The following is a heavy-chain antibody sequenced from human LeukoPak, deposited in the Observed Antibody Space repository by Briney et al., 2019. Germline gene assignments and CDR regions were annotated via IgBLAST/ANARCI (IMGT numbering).Heavy chain of an antibody. CDR2: IYYSGST. Sequence: SETLSLTCTVSGGSISSSSYYWGWIRQPPGKGLEWIGSIYYSGSTYYNPPLKSRVTISVDTSKNQFSLKLSSVTAADTAVYYCARGIAQDYGDYYPPVDYWGQGTLVTVSS. CDR1: GGSISSSSYY. J-gene: IGHJ4*02. D-gene: IGHD4-17*01. V-gene: IGHV4-39*07. CDR3: ARGIAQDYGDYYPPVDY.